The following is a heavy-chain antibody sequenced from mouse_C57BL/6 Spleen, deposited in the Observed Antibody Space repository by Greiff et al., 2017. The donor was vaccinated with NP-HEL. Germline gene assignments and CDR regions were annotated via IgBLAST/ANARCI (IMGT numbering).Heavy chain of an antibody. Sequence: VKLMESGAELVKPGASVKISCKASGYAFSSYWMNWVKQRPGKGLEWIGQIYPGDGDTNYNGKFKGKATLTADKSSSTAYMQLSSLTSEDSAVYFCARSWNVGWYFDVWGTGTTVTVSS. J-gene: IGHJ1*03. D-gene: IGHD4-1*01. V-gene: IGHV1-80*01. CDR2: IYPGDGDT. CDR1: GYAFSSYW. CDR3: ARSWNVGWYFDV.